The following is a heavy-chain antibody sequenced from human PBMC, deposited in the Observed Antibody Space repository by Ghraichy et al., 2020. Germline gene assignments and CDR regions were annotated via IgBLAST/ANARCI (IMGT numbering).Heavy chain of an antibody. CDR3: ARVYDYSNYALDY. CDR2: INAYNGNT. V-gene: IGHV1-18*04. Sequence: ASVKVSCKASGYTFTGYYMHWVRQAPGQGLEWMGWINAYNGNTNYAQKLQGRVTMTTDTSTSTAYMELRSLRSDDTAVYYCARVYDYSNYALDYWGQGTLVTVSS. CDR1: GYTFTGYY. D-gene: IGHD4-11*01. J-gene: IGHJ4*02.